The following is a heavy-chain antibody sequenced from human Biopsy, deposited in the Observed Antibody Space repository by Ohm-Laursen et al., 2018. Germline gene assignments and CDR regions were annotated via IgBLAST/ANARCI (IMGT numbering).Heavy chain of an antibody. J-gene: IGHJ4*02. CDR1: GDSISSRNHY. Sequence: GTLSLTWSVSGDSISSRNHYWGWLRQPPGKGLEWIGHVYYSGSTFYNSSLESRVTVSVDTSKNQFHLRLTSMSASDTAVYYCARHSLDDFWSGAHYYFDYWGLGTLVTVSS. V-gene: IGHV4-39*01. CDR2: VYYSGST. D-gene: IGHD3-3*01. CDR3: ARHSLDDFWSGAHYYFDY.